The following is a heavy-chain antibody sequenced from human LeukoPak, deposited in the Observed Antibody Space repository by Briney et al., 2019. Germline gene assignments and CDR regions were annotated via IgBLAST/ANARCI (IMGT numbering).Heavy chain of an antibody. CDR3: ARSSFYSSSWYFDY. CDR2: IYYSGST. D-gene: IGHD6-13*01. CDR1: GGSISRGNYD. J-gene: IGHJ4*02. Sequence: PSETLSLTCTVSGGSISRGNYDWRWIRQPRGKGLEWIGYIYYSGSTYYNPSLKSRIAISVDTSKNQFSLKLSSVTAADTAVYYCARSSFYSSSWYFDYWGQGTLVTVSS. V-gene: IGHV4-30-4*08.